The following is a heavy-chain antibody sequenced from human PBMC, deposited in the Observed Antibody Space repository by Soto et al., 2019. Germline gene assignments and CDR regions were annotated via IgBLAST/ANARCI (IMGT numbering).Heavy chain of an antibody. CDR2: IFSNDER. Sequence: QVTLKESGPVLVKPTETLTLTCTVSGFSLSNAGMGVSWISQPPGKALEWLAHIFSNDERRFSTALKNRLTTYTDTFNIQVVLIMTNMDPVDTATNNCAPTEDGGRSRTPAGWFDAWGQGTQVTVSS. V-gene: IGHV2-26*01. CDR1: GFSLSNAGMG. CDR3: APTEDGGRSRTPAGWFDA. J-gene: IGHJ5*02. D-gene: IGHD2-15*01.